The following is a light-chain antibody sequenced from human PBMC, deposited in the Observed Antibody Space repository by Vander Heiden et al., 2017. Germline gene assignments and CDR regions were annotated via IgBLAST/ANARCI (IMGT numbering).Light chain of an antibody. J-gene: IGKJ1*01. CDR1: QSIGGY. CDR2: AAS. CDR3: QQSDNTPRT. Sequence: DIQMTQSPSSLSASVGDRVTITCRSSQSIGGYLNWYQQKPGKAPTVLMYAASSLQRGVPPRFSGSGSGTDFTLTISSLQPEDFATYYCQQSDNTPRTFGQGTKVELK. V-gene: IGKV1-39*01.